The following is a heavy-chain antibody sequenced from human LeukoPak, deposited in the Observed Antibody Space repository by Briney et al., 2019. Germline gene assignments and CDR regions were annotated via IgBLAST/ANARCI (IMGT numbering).Heavy chain of an antibody. CDR1: GGTFSSYA. J-gene: IGHJ4*02. Sequence: SVKVSCKASGGTFSSYAISWVRQAPGQGLEWMGGIIPIFGTANYAQKFQGRVTITADESTSTAYMELSSLRSEDTAVYYCAGTMVGTMGGGGYYFDYWGQGTLVTVSS. CDR3: AGTMVGTMGGGGYYFDY. D-gene: IGHD1/OR15-1a*01. CDR2: IIPIFGTA. V-gene: IGHV1-69*01.